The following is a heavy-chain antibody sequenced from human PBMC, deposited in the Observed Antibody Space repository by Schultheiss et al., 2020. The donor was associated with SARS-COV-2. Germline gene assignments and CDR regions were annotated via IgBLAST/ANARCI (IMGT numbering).Heavy chain of an antibody. J-gene: IGHJ4*02. CDR3: AKEPVVVGPSKTEQQLGVPCFDY. CDR2: ISGSGGST. V-gene: IGHV3-23*01. D-gene: IGHD6-13*01. Sequence: GGSLRLSCAASGFTFSSYAMSWVRQAPGKGLEWVSAISGSGGSTYYADSVKGRFTISRDNSKNTLYLQMNSLRAEDTAVYYCAKEPVVVGPSKTEQQLGVPCFDYWGQGTLVTVSS. CDR1: GFTFSSYA.